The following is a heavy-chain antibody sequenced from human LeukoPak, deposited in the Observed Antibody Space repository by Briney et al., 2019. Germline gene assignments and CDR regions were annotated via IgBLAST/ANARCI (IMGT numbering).Heavy chain of an antibody. J-gene: IGHJ4*02. V-gene: IGHV4-59*11. CDR1: GGSISSHY. CDR3: ARDSCGGDCYPDH. CDR2: IHYSGTT. D-gene: IGHD2-21*02. Sequence: SETLSLTCTVSGGSISSHYWNWIRQPPGKGLEWIGYIHYSGTTNYNPSLKSRVTISVDTFKNQFSLKLSSVTAADTAVYYCARDSCGGDCYPDHWGQGTLVTVSS.